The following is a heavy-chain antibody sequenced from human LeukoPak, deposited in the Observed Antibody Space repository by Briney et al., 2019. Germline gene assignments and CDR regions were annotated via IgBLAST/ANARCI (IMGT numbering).Heavy chain of an antibody. Sequence: PSETLSLTCAVYGGSFSGYYWSWIRQPPGKGLGWIGEINHSGSTNYNPSLKSRVTISVDTSKNQFSLKLSSVTAADTAVYYCARGRGTLVWEYYFDYWGQGTLVTVSS. D-gene: IGHD3-10*01. J-gene: IGHJ4*02. CDR3: ARGRGTLVWEYYFDY. CDR1: GGSFSGYY. V-gene: IGHV4-34*01. CDR2: INHSGST.